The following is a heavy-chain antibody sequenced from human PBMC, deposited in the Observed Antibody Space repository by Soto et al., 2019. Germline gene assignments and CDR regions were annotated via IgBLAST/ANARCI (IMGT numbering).Heavy chain of an antibody. Sequence: EVQLLESGGGLIQRGGSLTLSCSASGFTFSSCAMSWVRQAPGKGLEWVSAIGDNGVSKYYADSVKGRFTISRDNSKNTLYLQMNSLRADDTAVYYCATYRQTTVTSEFWGQGALVTVSS. V-gene: IGHV3-23*01. CDR2: IGDNGVSK. J-gene: IGHJ4*02. D-gene: IGHD4-17*01. CDR3: ATYRQTTVTSEF. CDR1: GFTFSSCA.